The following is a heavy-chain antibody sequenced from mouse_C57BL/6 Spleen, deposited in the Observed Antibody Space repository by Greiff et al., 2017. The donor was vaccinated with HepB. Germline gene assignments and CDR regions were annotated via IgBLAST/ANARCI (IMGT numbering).Heavy chain of an antibody. CDR2: ISSGSSTI. CDR3: AQGGGLDY. Sequence: EVNVVESGGGLVKPGGSLKLSCAASGFTFSDYGMHWVRQAPEKGLEWVAYISSGSSTIYYEDTVKGRFTISRDNAKNTLFLQMTSLRSEDTAMYYCAQGGGLDYWGQGTTLTVSS. CDR1: GFTFSDYG. V-gene: IGHV5-17*01. J-gene: IGHJ2*01.